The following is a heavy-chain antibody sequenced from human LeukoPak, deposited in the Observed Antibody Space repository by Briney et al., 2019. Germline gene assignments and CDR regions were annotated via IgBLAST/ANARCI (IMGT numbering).Heavy chain of an antibody. Sequence: GRSLRLSCAASGFSFSSYGMHWVRQAPGKGLEWLTVISYDGNTIYYADSVKGRFTISRDNSKNTLYLQMNSLRIEDTAVYYCAKDLSAVGAHDSFDVWGQGTMVTVSS. CDR1: GFSFSSYG. CDR2: ISYDGNTI. J-gene: IGHJ3*01. D-gene: IGHD1-26*01. CDR3: AKDLSAVGAHDSFDV. V-gene: IGHV3-30*18.